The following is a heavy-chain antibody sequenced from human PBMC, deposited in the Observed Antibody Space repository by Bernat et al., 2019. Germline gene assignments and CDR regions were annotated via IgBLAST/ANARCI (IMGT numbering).Heavy chain of an antibody. CDR3: ASLTTGGIDY. CDR2: ISSSSSYI. V-gene: IGHV3-21*01. D-gene: IGHD3-22*01. J-gene: IGHJ4*02. Sequence: EVQLVESGGGLVKPGGSLRLSCAVSGFTFSSYSMNWVRQAPGKGLEWVSSISSSSSYIYYADSVKGRFTISRDNAKNSLYLQMNSLRAEDTAVYYCASLTTGGIDYWGQGTLVTVSS. CDR1: GFTFSSYS.